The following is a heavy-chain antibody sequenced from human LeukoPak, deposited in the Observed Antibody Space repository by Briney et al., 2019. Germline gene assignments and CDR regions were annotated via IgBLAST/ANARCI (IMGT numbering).Heavy chain of an antibody. CDR2: IHISGSS. V-gene: IGHV4-4*09. D-gene: IGHD1-1*01. Sequence: SETLSLTCTVSGGSISSYYWSWIRQPPGKGLEWIGYIHISGSSNYNPSLKSRVTISVDTSKNQSSLRLSSVCAADTAVYYCARGAGGGTTLPFDYWGQGILVTVSS. CDR1: GGSISSYY. J-gene: IGHJ4*02. CDR3: ARGAGGGTTLPFDY.